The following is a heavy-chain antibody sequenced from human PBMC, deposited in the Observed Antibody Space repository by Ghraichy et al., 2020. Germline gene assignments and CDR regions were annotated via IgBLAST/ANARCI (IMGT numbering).Heavy chain of an antibody. CDR3: ARAPSYGFGELLSQFVYYYGMDV. CDR2: IYYSGST. Sequence: SETLSLTCTVSGGSISSYYWSWIRQPPGKGLEWIGYIYYSGSTNYNPSLKSRVTISVDTSKNQFSLKLSSVTAADTAVYYCARAPSYGFGELLSQFVYYYGMDVWGQGTTVTVSS. CDR1: GGSISSYY. J-gene: IGHJ6*02. D-gene: IGHD3-10*01. V-gene: IGHV4-59*01.